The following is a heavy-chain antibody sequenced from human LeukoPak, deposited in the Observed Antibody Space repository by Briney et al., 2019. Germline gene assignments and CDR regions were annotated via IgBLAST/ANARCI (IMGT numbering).Heavy chain of an antibody. Sequence: ASVKVSCKASDYTFTSYGIGWVRQAPGQGLEWMGWISADKTNTNYAQNLQGRVTVTTDTSTSTAYMELRSLRSDDTAVYYCARGAAVVGPLYYFDNWGQGTLITVSS. D-gene: IGHD6-19*01. V-gene: IGHV1-18*01. CDR2: ISADKTNT. CDR3: ARGAAVVGPLYYFDN. J-gene: IGHJ4*02. CDR1: DYTFTSYG.